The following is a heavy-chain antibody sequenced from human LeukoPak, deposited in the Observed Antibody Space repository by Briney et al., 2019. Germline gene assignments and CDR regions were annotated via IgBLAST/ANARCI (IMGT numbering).Heavy chain of an antibody. CDR2: IYPGDSDT. CDR3: ARLGYSGYIPPFYYFDY. Sequence: GESLKISCKGSGYSFTSYWIGWVRQMPGKGLEWMGIIYPGDSDTRYGPSFQGQVTISADKSISTAYLQWSSLKASDTAMYYCARLGYSGYIPPFYYFDYWGQGTLVTVSS. CDR1: GYSFTSYW. J-gene: IGHJ4*02. D-gene: IGHD5-12*01. V-gene: IGHV5-51*01.